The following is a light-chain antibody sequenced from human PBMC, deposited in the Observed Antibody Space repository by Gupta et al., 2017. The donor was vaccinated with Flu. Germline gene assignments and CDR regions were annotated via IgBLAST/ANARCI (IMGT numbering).Light chain of an antibody. Sequence: DIQMTQSPSSLSASVGDSVTITCRASQRISSHLNWYQQKPGKAPKLLIYAASSLKSGVPSRFSGSGSGTDVTLTIRSLQPEDFATYYCQQTNNAPLTFGHGTKVDIE. CDR3: QQTNNAPLT. CDR2: AAS. CDR1: QRISSH. J-gene: IGKJ3*01. V-gene: IGKV1-39*01.